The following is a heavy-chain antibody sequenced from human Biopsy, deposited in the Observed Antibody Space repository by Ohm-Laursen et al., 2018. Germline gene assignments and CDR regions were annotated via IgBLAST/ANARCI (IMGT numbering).Heavy chain of an antibody. CDR1: GFIFDDYA. J-gene: IGHJ3*02. D-gene: IGHD2-15*01. CDR2: ISWNSVGI. V-gene: IGHV3-9*01. Sequence: SPRLSCAAFGFIFDDYAMHWVRQAPGTGMEWVSGISWNSVGIGYADSVKGRFTISRDNAKNFLYLQMNNLRPEGTTLYYCAKIHCSGGSCYPNAFDMWGHGTRVTVS. CDR3: AKIHCSGGSCYPNAFDM.